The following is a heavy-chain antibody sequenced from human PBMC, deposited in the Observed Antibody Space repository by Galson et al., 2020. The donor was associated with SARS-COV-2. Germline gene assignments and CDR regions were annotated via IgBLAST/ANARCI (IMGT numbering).Heavy chain of an antibody. D-gene: IGHD4-17*01. Sequence: SETLSLTCAVYGGSFSGYYWSWIRQPPGKGLEWIGEINHSGSTNYNPSLKSRVTISVDTSKNQFSLKLSSVTAADTAVYYCARWNYGDYYFDYWGQETLVTVSS. CDR1: GGSFSGYY. CDR3: ARWNYGDYYFDY. V-gene: IGHV4-34*01. CDR2: INHSGST. J-gene: IGHJ4*02.